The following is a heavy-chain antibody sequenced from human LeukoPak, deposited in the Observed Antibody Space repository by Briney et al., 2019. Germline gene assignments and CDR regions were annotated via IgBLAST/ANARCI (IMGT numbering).Heavy chain of an antibody. CDR2: ISSSSSYI. V-gene: IGHV3-21*01. D-gene: IGHD6-13*01. CDR1: GFTFSTYS. J-gene: IGHJ6*03. CDR3: AKEGYSRGYYSYYYMDV. Sequence: NPGGSLRLSCAASGFTFSTYSMNWVRQAPGEGLEWVSFISSSSSYIYYADSVKGRFTISRDSSKNTLYVQMNSLRAEDTAVYYCAKEGYSRGYYSYYYMDVWGKGTTVTVSS.